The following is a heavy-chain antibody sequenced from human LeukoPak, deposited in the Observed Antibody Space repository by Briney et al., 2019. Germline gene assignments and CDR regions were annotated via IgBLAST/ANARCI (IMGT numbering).Heavy chain of an antibody. V-gene: IGHV3-73*01. D-gene: IGHD5-18*01. Sequence: GGSLRLSCAASGFTFSGSAMHWVRQASGKGLEWVGRIRSKANSYATAYAASVKGRFTISRDDSKNTAYLQMNSLRAEDTAVYYCAKLGQLWLLSYFDYWGQGTLVTVSS. J-gene: IGHJ4*02. CDR3: AKLGQLWLLSYFDY. CDR2: IRSKANSYAT. CDR1: GFTFSGSA.